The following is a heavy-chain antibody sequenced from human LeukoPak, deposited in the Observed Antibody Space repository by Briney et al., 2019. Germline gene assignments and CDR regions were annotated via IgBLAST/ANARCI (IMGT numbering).Heavy chain of an antibody. CDR3: AREDVDITVAASGAFDI. V-gene: IGHV3-74*01. CDR1: GFTFSSYW. J-gene: IGHJ3*02. CDR2: IISDGSTT. D-gene: IGHD6-19*01. Sequence: GGSPRLSCAASGFTFSSYWMHWVRQAPGKGLVWVSRIISDGSTTSYADSVKGRFTISRDNAKNTLYLQMNSLRAEDTAVYYCAREDVDITVAASGAFDIWGQGTMVTVSS.